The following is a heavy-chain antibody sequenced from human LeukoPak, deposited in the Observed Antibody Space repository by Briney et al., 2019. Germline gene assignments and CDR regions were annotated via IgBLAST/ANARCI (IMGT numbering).Heavy chain of an antibody. CDR2: IYYSGST. CDR1: GGSISSSSYY. D-gene: IGHD2-2*01. J-gene: IGHJ5*02. V-gene: IGHV4-39*01. CDR3: ARPTRIYCSSTSCPGGFDP. Sequence: SETLSLTCTVSGGSISSSSYYWGWIRQPPGKGLEWIGSIYYSGSTYYNPSLKSRVTISVDTSKNQFSLKLSSVTAADTAVYYCARPTRIYCSSTSCPGGFDPWGQGTLVTVSS.